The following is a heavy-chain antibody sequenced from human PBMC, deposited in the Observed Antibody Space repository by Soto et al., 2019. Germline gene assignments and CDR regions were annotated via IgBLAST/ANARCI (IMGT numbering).Heavy chain of an antibody. CDR3: ARDDFGRNTRAFDP. CDR1: GFTFSNAL. J-gene: IGHJ5*02. V-gene: IGHV3-15*01. CDR2: IKSKTDGGTT. D-gene: IGHD4-17*01. Sequence: PGGSLILSCASSGFTFSNALMSWVRQAPGKGLEWVGRIKSKTDGGTTDYAAPVKGRFTISRDDSKNTLYLQMNGLKTADTAVYYCARDDFGRNTRAFDPWGQGTPVTVSS.